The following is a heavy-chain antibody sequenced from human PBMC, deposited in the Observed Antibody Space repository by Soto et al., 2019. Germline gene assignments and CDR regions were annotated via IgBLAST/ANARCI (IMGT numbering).Heavy chain of an antibody. V-gene: IGHV3-23*01. CDR3: AKGTSSGWPYYFDY. CDR2: ISGGGGST. Sequence: GVSLRLSCAASGFTFSLYAMSWVRQAPGKGLEWVSTISGGGGSTFYADSVKGRFTVSRDNSKNTLYLQMNGLRAEDTAVYYCAKGTSSGWPYYFDYWGQGTLVTVSS. J-gene: IGHJ4*02. CDR1: GFTFSLYA. D-gene: IGHD6-19*01.